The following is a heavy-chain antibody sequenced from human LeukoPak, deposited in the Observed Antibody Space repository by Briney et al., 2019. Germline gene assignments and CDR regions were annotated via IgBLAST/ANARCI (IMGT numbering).Heavy chain of an antibody. CDR1: GGSVTDYY. CDR3: ASRKLGNDY. CDR2: IYYTGT. V-gene: IGHV4-59*02. D-gene: IGHD7-27*01. Sequence: SETLSLTCTVSGGSVTDYYWSWVRQSPGKGLEWIGYIYYTGTSYNPSLKSRVTISADTSKNQFSLELISVTAADTAVYYCASRKLGNDYWGQGTLVTVSS. J-gene: IGHJ4*02.